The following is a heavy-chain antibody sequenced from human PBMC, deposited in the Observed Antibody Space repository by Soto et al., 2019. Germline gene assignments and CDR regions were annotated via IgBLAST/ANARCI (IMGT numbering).Heavy chain of an antibody. CDR1: GGSISSGCYY. Sequence: SETLSLTCTVSGGSISSGCYYWSWHPHHTGQGLVWIGYIYYSANTYYNPSLKSRVTISVDTSMNLFSLKLSYVTAADTAGYCCARGLGDYWGQGTLVTVSS. CDR3: ARGLGDY. CDR2: IYYSANT. J-gene: IGHJ4*02. V-gene: IGHV4-31*03.